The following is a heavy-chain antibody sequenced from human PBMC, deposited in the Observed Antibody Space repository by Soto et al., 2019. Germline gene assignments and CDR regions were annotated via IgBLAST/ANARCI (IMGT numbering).Heavy chain of an antibody. CDR2: VSAYNGNT. CDR1: GYTFRNYG. Sequence: QVQLVQSGAEVKKPGASVRVSCKAYGYTFRNYGINWVRQAPGQGLEWMGWVSAYNGNTNYAEKFQDRVTMTTDTSTSTAYMDLRSLTSDDTAVYYCARERDWESPPFWGQGTLVTVSS. J-gene: IGHJ4*02. CDR3: ARERDWESPPF. V-gene: IGHV1-18*01. D-gene: IGHD1-26*01.